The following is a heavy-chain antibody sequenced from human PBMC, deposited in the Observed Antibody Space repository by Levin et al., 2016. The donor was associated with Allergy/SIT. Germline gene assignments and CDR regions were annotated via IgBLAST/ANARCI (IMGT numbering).Heavy chain of an antibody. D-gene: IGHD5-12*01. CDR3: ARLQRQHDSGYDPPHY. CDR1: GFSFSNYA. CDR2: IGTDGYTT. V-gene: IGHV3-23*01. J-gene: IGHJ4*02. Sequence: GESLKISCAASGFSFSNYAMSWVRQAPGRGLEWVSIIGTDGYTTHYVDSVKGRFTISRDNSKNSLYLQMNSLRAEDTAVYYCARLQRQHDSGYDPPHYWGQGTLVTVSS.